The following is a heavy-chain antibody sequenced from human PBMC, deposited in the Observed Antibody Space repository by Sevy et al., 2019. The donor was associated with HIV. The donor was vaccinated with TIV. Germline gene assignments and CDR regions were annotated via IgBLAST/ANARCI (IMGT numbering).Heavy chain of an antibody. CDR2: IIPIFGTA. CDR3: ARGDIVVVVAATPRVSWFDP. J-gene: IGHJ5*02. V-gene: IGHV1-69*13. D-gene: IGHD2-15*01. CDR1: GGTFSSYA. Sequence: ASVKVSCKASGGTFSSYAISWVRQAPGQGLEWMGGIIPIFGTANYAQKFQGRVTITADESTSTAYMGLSSLRSQDTAVYYCARGDIVVVVAATPRVSWFDPWGQGTLVTVSS.